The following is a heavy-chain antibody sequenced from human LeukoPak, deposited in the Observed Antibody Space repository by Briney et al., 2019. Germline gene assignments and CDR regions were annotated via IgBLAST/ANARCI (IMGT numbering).Heavy chain of an antibody. CDR1: GFTFSSYV. D-gene: IGHD1-26*01. V-gene: IGHV3-23*01. CDR3: AKAPSGSYVPFEF. J-gene: IGHJ4*02. Sequence: PGGSLRLSCAASGFTFSSYVMNWVRQAPGKGLEWVSVISGGSNTYYADSVKGRFTISRDNSKNTLYLQMNSLRAEDTAVYYCAKAPSGSYVPFEFWGQGTLVTVSS. CDR2: ISGGSNT.